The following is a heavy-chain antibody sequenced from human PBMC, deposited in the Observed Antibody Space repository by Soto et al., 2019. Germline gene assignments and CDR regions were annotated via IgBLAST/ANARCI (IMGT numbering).Heavy chain of an antibody. D-gene: IGHD3-10*01. CDR3: LCQAGDRGVVFAY. CDR1: GGSISTSSYY. V-gene: IGHV4-39*01. J-gene: IGHJ4*02. Sequence: SETLSLTCTVSGGSISTSSYYWGWIRQPPGKGLEWIGSIYYSGSTYYNPSLKSRVIISVDTSKNQFYLTLSSVTAADTAVYYCLCQAGDRGVVFAYWGQGTLVT. CDR2: IYYSGST.